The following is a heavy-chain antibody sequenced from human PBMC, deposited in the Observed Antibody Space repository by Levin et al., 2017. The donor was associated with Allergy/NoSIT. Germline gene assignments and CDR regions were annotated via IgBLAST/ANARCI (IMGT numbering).Heavy chain of an antibody. D-gene: IGHD2/OR15-2a*01. J-gene: IGHJ4*02. CDR1: GFTFSSYW. CDR3: VKDDYFSV. CDR2: IKFDGSST. V-gene: IGHV3-74*01. Sequence: AGGSLRLSCVASGFTFSSYWMHWVRQAPGKGLVWVSRIKFDGSSTYYADSVKGRFTISRDNAKNTLYLQMNSLTAEDTAIYYCVKDDYFSVWGQGTLVTVSS.